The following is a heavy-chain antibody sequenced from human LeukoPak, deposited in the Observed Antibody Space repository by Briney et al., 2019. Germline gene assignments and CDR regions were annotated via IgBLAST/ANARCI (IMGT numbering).Heavy chain of an antibody. V-gene: IGHV1-18*01. Sequence: ASVKVSCKASGYTFTSYGISWVRQAPGQGLEWMGWISAYNGNTNYAQKLQGRVTMTTDTSTSTVYMELRSLRSDDTAVYYCARDLRAYSSGWYEGENFDYWGQGTLVTVSS. CDR2: ISAYNGNT. CDR1: GYTFTSYG. CDR3: ARDLRAYSSGWYEGENFDY. D-gene: IGHD6-19*01. J-gene: IGHJ4*02.